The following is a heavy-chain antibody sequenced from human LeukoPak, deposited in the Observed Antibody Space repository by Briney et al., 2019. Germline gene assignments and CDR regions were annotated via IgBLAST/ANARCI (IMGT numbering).Heavy chain of an antibody. J-gene: IGHJ4*02. CDR1: GFTFSSYS. D-gene: IGHD2/OR15-2a*01. V-gene: IGHV3-23*01. CDR3: AKDSAKKYDDY. Sequence: GGSLRLSCAASGFTFSSYSMNWVRQAPGKGLEWVSGISGSDGSTNYADSVKGRFTISRENSKNTLYLQMNSLRAEDTAVYYCAKDSAKKYDDYWGQGTLVTVSS. CDR2: ISGSDGST.